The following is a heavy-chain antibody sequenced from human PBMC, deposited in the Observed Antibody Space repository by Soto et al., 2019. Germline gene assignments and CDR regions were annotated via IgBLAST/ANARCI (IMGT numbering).Heavy chain of an antibody. J-gene: IGHJ3*02. CDR1: GFTFSSYA. CDR3: AKDLCSSTSSYAWGGFDI. D-gene: IGHD2-2*01. Sequence: GGSLRLSCAASGFTFSSYAMSWVRQAPGKGLEWVSAINGSGGSTYYADSVKGRFTISRDNSKNTLYLQMNSLRAEDTAVYYCAKDLCSSTSSYAWGGFDIWGQGTMVTVSS. CDR2: INGSGGST. V-gene: IGHV3-23*01.